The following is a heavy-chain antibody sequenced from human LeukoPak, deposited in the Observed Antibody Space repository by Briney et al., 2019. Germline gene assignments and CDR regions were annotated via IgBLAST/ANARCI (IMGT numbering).Heavy chain of an antibody. J-gene: IGHJ4*02. CDR3: ARDPPPKTSFDY. Sequence: PSETLSLTCAVYGGSFSGYYWSWIRQPPGKGLEWIGEINHSGSTNYNPSLKSRVTISVDTSKNQFSLKLSSVTAADMAVYYCARDPPPKTSFDYWGQGTLVTVSS. CDR1: GGSFSGYY. V-gene: IGHV4-34*01. CDR2: INHSGST.